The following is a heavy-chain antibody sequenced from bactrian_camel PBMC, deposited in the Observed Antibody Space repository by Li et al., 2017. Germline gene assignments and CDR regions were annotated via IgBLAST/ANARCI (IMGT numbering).Heavy chain of an antibody. V-gene: IGHV3S40*01. CDR1: GFTFSSYA. D-gene: IGHD4*01. J-gene: IGHJ6*01. CDR3: ASPGQYTAAYMSDYGSEGFVY. CDR2: ISWSGDST. Sequence: VQLVESGGGLVQPGGSLRLSCAASGFTFSSYAMSWVRQAPGKGLEWVSSISWSGDSTNYADSVKGRFTMSQDNAKNTVTLQMNSMKPEDTAMYYCASPGQYTAAYMSDYGSEGFVYWGQGTQVTVS.